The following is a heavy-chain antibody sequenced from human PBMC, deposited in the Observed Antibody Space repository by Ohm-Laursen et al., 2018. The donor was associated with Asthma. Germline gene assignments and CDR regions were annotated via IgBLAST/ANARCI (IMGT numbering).Heavy chain of an antibody. CDR2: LSSDGRPK. Sequence: SLRLSCTASGFTFRSYAMHWAPRLPGRGLRGLLEWVAGLSSDGRPKYYGDSVKGRFTISRDDSRSTVYLQMNSLRAEDTALYYCVKDGGVATGVSPLHNWFDAWGQGTLVTVSS. V-gene: IGHV3-30*04. D-gene: IGHD1-1*01. J-gene: IGHJ5*02. CDR1: GFTFRSYA. CDR3: VKDGGVATGVSPLHNWFDA.